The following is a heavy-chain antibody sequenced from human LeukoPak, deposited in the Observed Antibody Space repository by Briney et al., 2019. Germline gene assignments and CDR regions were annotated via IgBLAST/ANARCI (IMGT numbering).Heavy chain of an antibody. D-gene: IGHD3-22*01. CDR2: IIPIFGTA. Sequence: SVKVSCKASGGTFSSYAISWVRQAPGQGLEWMGGIIPIFGTANYAQKFQGRVTITADESTSTAYMELSSLRSEDTAVYYCAAYYYDSSGHDYWGQGTLVTVSS. J-gene: IGHJ4*02. CDR3: AAYYYDSSGHDY. V-gene: IGHV1-69*13. CDR1: GGTFSSYA.